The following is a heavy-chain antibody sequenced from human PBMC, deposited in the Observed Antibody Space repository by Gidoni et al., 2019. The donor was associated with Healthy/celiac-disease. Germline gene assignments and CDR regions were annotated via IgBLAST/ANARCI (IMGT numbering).Heavy chain of an antibody. V-gene: IGHV6-1*01. D-gene: IGHD6-19*01. CDR3: ARDRDSSGWYEGYFDY. Sequence: QVQLQQSGPGLVKPSQTLSLPCSISGDSVPSNSAAWTWIRQSPSRGLEWLGRTYYRSKWYNDYAVSVKSRITINPDTSKNQFSLQLNSVTPEDTAVYYCARDRDSSGWYEGYFDYWGQGTLVTVSS. CDR1: GDSVPSNSAA. CDR2: TYYRSKWYN. J-gene: IGHJ4*02.